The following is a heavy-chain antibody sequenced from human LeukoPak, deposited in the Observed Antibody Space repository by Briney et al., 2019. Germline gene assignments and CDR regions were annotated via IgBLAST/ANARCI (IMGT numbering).Heavy chain of an antibody. Sequence: GGSLRLSCAASGFRFSSYGMSWVRQAPGKGLEWVSGINWNGGSTGYADSVKGRFTISRDNAKNSLYLQMDSLSAEDTAFYYCAKNLGSGWYFPFDYWGQGTLVTVSS. J-gene: IGHJ4*02. CDR1: GFRFSSYG. CDR2: INWNGGST. D-gene: IGHD6-19*01. V-gene: IGHV3-20*04. CDR3: AKNLGSGWYFPFDY.